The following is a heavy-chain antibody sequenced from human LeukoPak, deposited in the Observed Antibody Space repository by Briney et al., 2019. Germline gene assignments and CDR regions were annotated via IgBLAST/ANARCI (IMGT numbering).Heavy chain of an antibody. CDR1: GYSISSGYY. Sequence: PSETLSLTCTVSGYSISSGYYWGWIRQPPGKGLEWVGSIYHSGSTYYNPSLKSRVTISVDTSKNQFSLKLSSVTAADTAVYYCARDYYDILTGYYIDYWGQGTLVTVSS. D-gene: IGHD3-9*01. CDR3: ARDYYDILTGYYIDY. CDR2: IYHSGST. V-gene: IGHV4-38-2*02. J-gene: IGHJ4*02.